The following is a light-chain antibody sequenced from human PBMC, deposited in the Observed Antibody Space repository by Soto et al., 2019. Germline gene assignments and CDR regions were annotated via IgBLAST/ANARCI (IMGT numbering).Light chain of an antibody. V-gene: IGKV3-20*01. CDR1: QRISSNY. Sequence: EIVLTQSPGTLSLFPGERATLSCRASQRISSNYLAWYQQKPGQAPRLLIHGASNRATGIPDRFSGAGSGTDFTLTISRLEPEDFAVYYCHQYGSAPAWTFGQGTKVEIK. CDR3: HQYGSAPAWT. CDR2: GAS. J-gene: IGKJ1*01.